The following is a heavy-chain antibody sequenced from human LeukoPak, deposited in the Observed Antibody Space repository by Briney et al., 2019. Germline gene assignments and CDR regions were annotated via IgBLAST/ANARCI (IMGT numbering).Heavy chain of an antibody. CDR2: ISSSSSYI. CDR3: AKNIGRVAVAGYSTPNDY. V-gene: IGHV3-21*04. D-gene: IGHD6-19*01. J-gene: IGHJ4*02. CDR1: GFTFSSYS. Sequence: PGGSLRLSCAASGFTFSSYSMNWVRQAPGKGLEWVSSISSSSSYIYYADSVKGRFTISRDNAKNTLYLQMNSLRAEDTAVYYCAKNIGRVAVAGYSTPNDYWGQGTLVTVSS.